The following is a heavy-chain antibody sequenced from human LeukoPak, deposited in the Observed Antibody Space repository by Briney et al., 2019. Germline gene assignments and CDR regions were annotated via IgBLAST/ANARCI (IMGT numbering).Heavy chain of an antibody. J-gene: IGHJ6*02. V-gene: IGHV3-30*18. Sequence: GRSLRLSCAASGFTFSSYGMHWVCQAPGKGLEWVAVISYDGSNKYYADSVKGRFTISRDNSKNTLYLQMNSLRAEDTAVYYCAKSADCSSTSCPKLYYYYGMDVWGQGTTVTVSS. CDR1: GFTFSSYG. D-gene: IGHD2-2*01. CDR3: AKSADCSSTSCPKLYYYYGMDV. CDR2: ISYDGSNK.